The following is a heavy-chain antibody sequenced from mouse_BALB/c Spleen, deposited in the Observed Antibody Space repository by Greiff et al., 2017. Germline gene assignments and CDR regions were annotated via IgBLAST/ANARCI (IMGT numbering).Heavy chain of an antibody. D-gene: IGHD2-10*01. V-gene: IGHV1-87*01. Sequence: QVQLQQSGAELARPGASVKLSCKASGYTFTSYWMQWVKQRPGQGLEWIGAIYPGDGDTRYTQKFKGKATLTADKSSSTAYMQLSSLASEDSAVYYCAREGTYYGNYAWFAYWGQGTLVTVSA. CDR1: GYTFTSYW. CDR2: IYPGDGDT. CDR3: AREGTYYGNYAWFAY. J-gene: IGHJ3*01.